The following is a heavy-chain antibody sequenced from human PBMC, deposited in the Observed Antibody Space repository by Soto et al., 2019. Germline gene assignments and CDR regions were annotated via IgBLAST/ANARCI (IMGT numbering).Heavy chain of an antibody. D-gene: IGHD2-2*01. V-gene: IGHV3-48*01. Sequence: EVQLVDSGGGLVQPGGSLRLSCAASGFTFSTHSMNWVRQAPGKGLEWISYITSNSVTMYADSVKCRFTISRDNAKNSLYLQMNIRRVEDTAVYFCVGEVGFQLIYWGQGTLVTVSS. CDR1: GFTFSTHS. J-gene: IGHJ4*02. CDR2: ITSNSVTM. CDR3: VGEVGFQLIY.